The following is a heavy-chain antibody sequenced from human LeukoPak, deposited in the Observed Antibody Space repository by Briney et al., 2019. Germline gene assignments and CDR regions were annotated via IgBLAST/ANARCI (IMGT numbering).Heavy chain of an antibody. J-gene: IGHJ6*03. CDR3: AKGVGTSYHYHMDV. D-gene: IGHD1-26*01. CDR2: ISWNSYDM. Sequence: GRSLRLSCAASGFTFDEYAMHWVRQPPGKGLEWVSGISWNSYDMGYADSVKGRFTISRDNAKNSLYLQMNSLRAEDMALYYCAKGVGTSYHYHMDVWGKGTTVIVSS. V-gene: IGHV3-9*03. CDR1: GFTFDEYA.